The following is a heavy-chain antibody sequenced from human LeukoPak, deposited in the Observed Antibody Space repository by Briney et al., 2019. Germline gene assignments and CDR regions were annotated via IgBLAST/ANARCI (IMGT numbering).Heavy chain of an antibody. Sequence: QPGGSLRLSCATSGFTFSSYAMSWVRQAPGKGLEWVSAISGSGGSTYYADSVKGRFTISRDNSKNTLYLQMNSLRAEDTAVYYCAKGFCSSTSCTSYFDYWGQGTLVTVSS. J-gene: IGHJ4*02. CDR3: AKGFCSSTSCTSYFDY. V-gene: IGHV3-23*01. CDR2: ISGSGGST. D-gene: IGHD2-2*01. CDR1: GFTFSSYA.